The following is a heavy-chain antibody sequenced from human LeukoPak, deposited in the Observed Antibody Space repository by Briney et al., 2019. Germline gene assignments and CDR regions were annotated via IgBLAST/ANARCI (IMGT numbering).Heavy chain of an antibody. V-gene: IGHV1-69*13. J-gene: IGHJ4*02. CDR2: IIPIFGTA. D-gene: IGHD3-10*01. Sequence: SVDVSCKASGCTFTSYAISWVRQAPGQGLEWMGGIIPIFGTANYAQKFQGRVTITADESTSTAYMELSSLRSEDTAVYYCARMGGSGTLDYWGQGTLVTVSS. CDR3: ARMGGSGTLDY. CDR1: GCTFTSYA.